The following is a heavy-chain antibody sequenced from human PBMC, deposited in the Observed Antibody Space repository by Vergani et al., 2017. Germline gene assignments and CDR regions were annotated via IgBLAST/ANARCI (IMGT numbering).Heavy chain of an antibody. CDR3: AKGYQLPIDY. CDR1: GFTFSNAW. CDR2: LSGSGGST. J-gene: IGHJ4*02. Sequence: EVQLVESGGGLVKPGGSLRLSCAASGFTFSNAWMNWVRQAPGKGLEWVSALSGSGGSTYYADSVKGRFTISRDNSKNTLYLQMNSLRAEDTAVYYCAKGYQLPIDYWGQGTLVTVSS. V-gene: IGHV3-23*04. D-gene: IGHD2-2*01.